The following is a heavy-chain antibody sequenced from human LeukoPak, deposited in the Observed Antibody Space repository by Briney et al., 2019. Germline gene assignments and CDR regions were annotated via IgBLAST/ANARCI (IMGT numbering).Heavy chain of an antibody. CDR3: ARDLYRYCSGGSCRQFDY. CDR1: GGSISSYY. Sequence: KPSETLSLTCTVSGGSISSYYWSWIRQPAGKGLEWIGRIHTSGSTNYNPPLKSRVTMSVDTSKNQFSLKLSSVTAADTAVYYCARDLYRYCSGGSCRQFDYWGQGTLVTVSS. CDR2: IHTSGST. D-gene: IGHD2-15*01. J-gene: IGHJ4*02. V-gene: IGHV4-4*07.